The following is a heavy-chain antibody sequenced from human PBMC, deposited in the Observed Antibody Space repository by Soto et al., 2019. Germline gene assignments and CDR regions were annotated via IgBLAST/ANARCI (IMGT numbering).Heavy chain of an antibody. D-gene: IGHD1-26*01. CDR1: GGSISSGDYY. CDR2: IYYSGST. CDR3: ARAQLVGYYFDY. V-gene: IGHV4-30-4*01. J-gene: IGHJ4*02. Sequence: SETLSLTCTVSGGSISSGDYYWSWIRQPPGKGLEWIGYIYYSGSTYYNPSLKSRVTISVDTSKNQFSLKLSSVTAADTAVYYCARAQLVGYYFDYWGQGTLVTVSS.